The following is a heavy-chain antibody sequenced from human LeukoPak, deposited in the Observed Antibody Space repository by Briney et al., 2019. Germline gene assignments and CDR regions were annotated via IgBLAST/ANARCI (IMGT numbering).Heavy chain of an antibody. CDR3: AGLGDGYTSNSPDAFDI. D-gene: IGHD5-24*01. CDR2: IYHSGST. CDR1: GGSISSGGYY. V-gene: IGHV4-31*03. Sequence: PSQTLSLTCIVSGGSISSGGYYWSWIRQHPGKGLEWIGYIYHSGSTNYNPSLKSRVTISIDTSKNQFALKMSSVTAADTAVYYCAGLGDGYTSNSPDAFDIWGQGTMVTVSS. J-gene: IGHJ3*02.